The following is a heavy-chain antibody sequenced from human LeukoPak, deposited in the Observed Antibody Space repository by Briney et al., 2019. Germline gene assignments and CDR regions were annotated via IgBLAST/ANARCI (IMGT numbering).Heavy chain of an antibody. V-gene: IGHV3-9*01. J-gene: IGHJ6*02. D-gene: IGHD3-22*01. CDR2: ISWNSGSI. CDR1: GFTFDDYA. Sequence: PGRSLRLSCAASGFTFDDYAMHWVRQAPGKGLEWVSGISWNSGSIGYADSVKGRFTISRDNAKNSLYLQMNSLRAEDTAVYYCAKDDDSSGYYPPYYYYYGMDVWGQGTTVTVSS. CDR3: AKDDDSSGYYPPYYYYYGMDV.